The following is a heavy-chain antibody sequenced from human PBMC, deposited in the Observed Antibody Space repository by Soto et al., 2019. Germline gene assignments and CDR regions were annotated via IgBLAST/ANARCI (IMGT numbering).Heavy chain of an antibody. CDR1: GFSFTIYW. V-gene: IGHV5-51*01. CDR2: IYPGDSDT. J-gene: IGHJ4*02. CDR3: ARRAFSSSSPLGV. D-gene: IGHD6-6*01. Sequence: GESLKISCKGSGFSFTIYWIVWVRQMPGKGLEWMGIIYPGDSDTRYSPSFQGQVTISADKSISTAYLQWSSLKASDTAVYYCARRAFSSSSPLGVWGQGTLVTVSS.